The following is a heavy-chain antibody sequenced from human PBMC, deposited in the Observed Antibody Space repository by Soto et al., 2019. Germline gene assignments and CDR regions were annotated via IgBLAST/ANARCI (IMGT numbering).Heavy chain of an antibody. CDR2: INPNSGGT. CDR3: ARVDRDSSGYYYYNY. J-gene: IGHJ4*02. D-gene: IGHD3-22*01. Sequence: ASVKVSCKASGYTFTGYYMHWVRQAPGQGLEWMGWINPNSGGTNYAQKFQGRVTMTRDTSISTAYMELSRLRSDDTAVYSCARVDRDSSGYYYYNYWGQGTLVTVSS. V-gene: IGHV1-2*02. CDR1: GYTFTGYY.